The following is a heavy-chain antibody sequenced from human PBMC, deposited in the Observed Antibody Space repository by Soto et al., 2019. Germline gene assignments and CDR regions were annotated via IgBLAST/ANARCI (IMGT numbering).Heavy chain of an antibody. CDR1: GASITNYY. CDR2: IYYSGST. Sequence: NPSETLSLTCTVSGASITNYYWSWIRQPPGKGLEWIGYIYYSGSTNYNPSLKSRVTISVDTSKDQFSLKLSSVTAADTAVYYCAGDFGYYDSSNYFMSYFDYWGQGTLVTAPQ. J-gene: IGHJ4*02. V-gene: IGHV4-59*01. CDR3: AGDFGYYDSSNYFMSYFDY. D-gene: IGHD3-22*01.